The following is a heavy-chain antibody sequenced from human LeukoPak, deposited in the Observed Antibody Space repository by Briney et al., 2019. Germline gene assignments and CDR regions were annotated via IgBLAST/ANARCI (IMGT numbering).Heavy chain of an antibody. CDR1: AFTVSNNY. Sequence: PGGSLRLSCAASAFTVSNNYMTWVRQAPGKGLEWVSLIDSGGTTYYADSVKGRFTISRDKSKNTLYLQMNSLRAEDTAVYYCARAKTEAGYYGMDVWGQGTTVTVSS. CDR2: IDSGGTT. CDR3: ARAKTEAGYYGMDV. D-gene: IGHD6-25*01. J-gene: IGHJ6*02. V-gene: IGHV3-53*01.